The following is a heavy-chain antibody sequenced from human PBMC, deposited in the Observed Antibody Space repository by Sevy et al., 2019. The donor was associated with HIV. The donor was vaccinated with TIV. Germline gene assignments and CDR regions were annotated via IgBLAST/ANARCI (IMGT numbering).Heavy chain of an antibody. D-gene: IGHD3-3*01. V-gene: IGHV3-53*01. CDR3: ARGPGVFGAVAINWFDP. CDR1: GFTVSSSY. CDR2: IYSGGST. J-gene: IGHJ5*02. Sequence: GGSLRLSCAASGFTVSSSYMTWVRQPPGKGLEWVSVIYSGGSTYYADSVKGRFTISRDNSKNTLYLQMNNLRAEDTAVYYCARGPGVFGAVAINWFDPWGQGALVTVSS.